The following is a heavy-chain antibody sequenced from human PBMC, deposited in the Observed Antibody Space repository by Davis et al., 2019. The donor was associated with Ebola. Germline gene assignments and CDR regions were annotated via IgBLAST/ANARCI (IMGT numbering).Heavy chain of an antibody. CDR3: ATCAYSGYHRSTAFVY. D-gene: IGHD5-12*01. CDR2: LSYNGNDE. J-gene: IGHJ4*02. V-gene: IGHV3-30-3*01. Sequence: PGGSLRLSCAASGFTFRSYAMHWVRQAPGKGLEWVALLSYNGNDEYYADSVKGRFTISRDNSKSTLYLQMNSLGPEDTAVYYCATCAYSGYHRSTAFVYWGRGTLVTVSS. CDR1: GFTFRSYA.